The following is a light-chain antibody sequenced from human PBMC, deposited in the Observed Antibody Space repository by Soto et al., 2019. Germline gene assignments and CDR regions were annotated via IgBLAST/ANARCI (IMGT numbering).Light chain of an antibody. CDR3: QQYHTSSIT. CDR2: DAS. CDR1: QTISSW. V-gene: IGKV1-5*01. Sequence: DIQMTQSPSTLSASVGARVTITCRASQTISSWLAWYPQKPGKAPNLLIYDASTLERGVPSRFSGTGSGTEFTLTIDRLQPDDFATYYCQQYHTSSITFGQGTRLEIK. J-gene: IGKJ5*01.